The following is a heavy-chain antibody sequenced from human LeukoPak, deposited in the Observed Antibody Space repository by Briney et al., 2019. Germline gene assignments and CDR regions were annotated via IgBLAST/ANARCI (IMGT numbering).Heavy chain of an antibody. CDR3: AKRARYNSARATDFDS. Sequence: GGSLRLSCAASGFTFSSFEMNWVRQAPGKGLEWDSYISSSGSTIYYADSVKGRFTISRDNSNNLVYLQMNNLRAEDTAEYYCAKRARYNSARATDFDSWGQGTQVTVSS. CDR2: ISSSGSTI. CDR1: GFTFSSFE. V-gene: IGHV3-48*03. D-gene: IGHD6-19*01. J-gene: IGHJ4*02.